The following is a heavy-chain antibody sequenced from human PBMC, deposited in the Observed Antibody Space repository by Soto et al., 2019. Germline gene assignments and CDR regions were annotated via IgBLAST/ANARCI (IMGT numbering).Heavy chain of an antibody. J-gene: IGHJ6*02. CDR3: ARVYCSGGSCYSMLPYGMDV. D-gene: IGHD2-15*01. V-gene: IGHV1-69*02. Sequence: GASVELTCEASGVSFSSYTSSSVYRETRQGLEWMGRIIPILGIANYAQKFQGRVTITADKSTSTAYMELSSLRSEDTAVYYCARVYCSGGSCYSMLPYGMDVWGQGTTVTVSS. CDR2: IIPILGIA. CDR1: GVSFSSYT.